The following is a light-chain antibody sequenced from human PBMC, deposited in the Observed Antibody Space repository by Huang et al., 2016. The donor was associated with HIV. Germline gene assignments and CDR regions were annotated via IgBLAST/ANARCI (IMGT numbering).Light chain of an antibody. CDR2: AAS. Sequence: IQMTQSPSSLSASVGDRVTITCRASQAISNSLVWYQQKPGKAPKLLLFAASRLDSGVPSRFIGSGSGTDYTLTISSLQPEDFATYYCQQYFTTPLAFGGGTKVEIK. J-gene: IGKJ4*01. CDR1: QAISNS. V-gene: IGKV1-NL1*01. CDR3: QQYFTTPLA.